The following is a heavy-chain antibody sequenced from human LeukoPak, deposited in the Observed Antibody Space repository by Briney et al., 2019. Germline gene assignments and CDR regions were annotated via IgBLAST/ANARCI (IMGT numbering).Heavy chain of an antibody. V-gene: IGHV4-34*01. CDR2: INHSGST. CDR1: GGSFSGYY. J-gene: IGHJ4*02. Sequence: SETLPLTCAVYGGSFSGYYWSWIRQPPGKGLEWIGEINHSGSTNYNPSLKSRVTISVDASKNQFSLKLSSVTAADTAVYYCARVGGRDGYNYFLDYWGQGTLVTVSS. D-gene: IGHD5-24*01. CDR3: ARVGGRDGYNYFLDY.